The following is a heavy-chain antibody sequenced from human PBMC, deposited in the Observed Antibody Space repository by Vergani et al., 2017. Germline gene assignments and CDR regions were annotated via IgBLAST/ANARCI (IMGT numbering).Heavy chain of an antibody. D-gene: IGHD1-7*01. J-gene: IGHJ5*02. V-gene: IGHV3-48*01. CDR1: GFTFSSYS. CDR2: ISSSSSTI. Sequence: EVQLVESGGGLVKPGGSLRLSCAASGFTFSSYSMNWVRQAPGKGLEWVSYISSSSSTIYYADSVKGRFTISRDNAKNSLYLQMNSLRAEDTAVYYCARDLNWNFHWFDPWGQGTLVTVSS. CDR3: ARDLNWNFHWFDP.